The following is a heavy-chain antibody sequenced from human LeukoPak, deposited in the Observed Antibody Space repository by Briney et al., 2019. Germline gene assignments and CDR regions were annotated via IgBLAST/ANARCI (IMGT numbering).Heavy chain of an antibody. J-gene: IGHJ4*02. Sequence: GGSLRLSCAASGFSFSSYEMNWVRQAPGKGLEWISYITSSGATKYSADSVKGRFTISRDNAKNSLYLQMASPRVEDTAFYYCVRDSRSDWYVGYFDYWGRGTLVTVSS. D-gene: IGHD6-19*01. CDR1: GFSFSSYE. CDR2: ITSSGATK. V-gene: IGHV3-48*03. CDR3: VRDSRSDWYVGYFDY.